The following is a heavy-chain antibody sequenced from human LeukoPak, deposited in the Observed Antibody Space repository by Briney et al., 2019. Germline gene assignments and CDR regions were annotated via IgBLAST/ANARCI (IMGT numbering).Heavy chain of an antibody. Sequence: GGSLRLSCAASGFTFSHFWMSWVRQTPGKGLEWVANLKPDGSGKYYVDPVRGRFTISRDNAKNSLYLQINSLRAEDTAVYYCATEDRWASDSWGQGTMVTVSS. CDR3: ATEDRWASDS. CDR2: LKPDGSGK. V-gene: IGHV3-7*01. J-gene: IGHJ3*01. D-gene: IGHD1-26*01. CDR1: GFTFSHFW.